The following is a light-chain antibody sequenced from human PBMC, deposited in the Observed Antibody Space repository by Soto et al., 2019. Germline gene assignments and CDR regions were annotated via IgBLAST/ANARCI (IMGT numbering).Light chain of an antibody. J-gene: IGLJ2*01. CDR2: EVN. CDR3: SSYAGSTNVV. CDR1: SRDVGGYNY. V-gene: IGLV2-8*01. Sequence: QSALTQPPSASGSPGQSVAISCTGTSRDVGGYNYVSWYQQSPGKAPKLMIYEVNKRPSGVPDRFSGSKSGNSASLTISGLQAEDESDYYCSSYAGSTNVVFGGGTQLTVL.